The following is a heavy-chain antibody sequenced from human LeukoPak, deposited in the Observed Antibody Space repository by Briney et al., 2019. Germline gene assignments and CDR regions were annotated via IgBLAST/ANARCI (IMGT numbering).Heavy chain of an antibody. D-gene: IGHD5-24*01. Sequence: SVKVSCKASGGTFSSYAISWVRQAPGQGLEWMGRIIPIFGIANYAQKFQGRVTITTDESTSTAYMELSSLRSEDTAVYYCARNSAITGLFDYWGQGTLVTVSS. CDR2: IIPIFGIA. CDR1: GGTFSSYA. CDR3: ARNSAITGLFDY. V-gene: IGHV1-69*05. J-gene: IGHJ4*02.